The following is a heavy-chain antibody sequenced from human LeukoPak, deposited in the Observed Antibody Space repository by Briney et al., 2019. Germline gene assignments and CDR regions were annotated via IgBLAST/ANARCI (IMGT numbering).Heavy chain of an antibody. J-gene: IGHJ4*02. CDR3: ALQIVVVTPLDY. D-gene: IGHD3-22*01. CDR2: ISGSGGST. CDR1: GLTFSSYA. Sequence: GGSLRLSCAASGLTFSSYAMNWVRQAPGKGLEWVSAISGSGGSTYYADSVKGRFTISRDNSKNTPYLQMNSLRAEDTAVYYCALQIVVVTPLDYWGQGTLVTVSS. V-gene: IGHV3-23*01.